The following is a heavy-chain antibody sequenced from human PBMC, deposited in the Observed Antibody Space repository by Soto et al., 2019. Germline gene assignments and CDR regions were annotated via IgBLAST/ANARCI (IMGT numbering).Heavy chain of an antibody. J-gene: IGHJ3*01. D-gene: IGHD2-8*01. CDR2: IGNAGDT. CDR1: GFSFGTSD. Sequence: EVQLVESGGGLVQPGGSLRLSCAASGFSFGTSDMHWVRQTTGKGLQWVSTIGNAGDTHYPDSVKGRFTISRENARNSLYLQMNNLRAGDTAVYYCARTYCINCECYFGTFDLWGQGTMVTVSS. V-gene: IGHV3-13*01. CDR3: ARTYCINCECYFGTFDL.